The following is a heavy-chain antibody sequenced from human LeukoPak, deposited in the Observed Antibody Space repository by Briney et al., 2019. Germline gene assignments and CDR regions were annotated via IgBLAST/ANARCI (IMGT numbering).Heavy chain of an antibody. CDR3: ARTITGVAAAGTGFDY. Sequence: GGSLRLFCAASGFTFSSYAMHWVRQAPGKGLEWVAVISYDGSNKYYADSVKGRFTISRDNSKNTLYLQMNSLRAEDTAVYYCARTITGVAAAGTGFDYWGQGTLVTVSS. V-gene: IGHV3-30-3*01. D-gene: IGHD6-13*01. CDR2: ISYDGSNK. CDR1: GFTFSSYA. J-gene: IGHJ4*02.